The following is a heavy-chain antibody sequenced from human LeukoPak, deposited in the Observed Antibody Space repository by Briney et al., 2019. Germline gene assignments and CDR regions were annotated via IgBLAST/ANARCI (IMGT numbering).Heavy chain of an antibody. CDR2: ISAYNGNT. CDR3: ARAGGYCSSTSCYTDDAFDI. J-gene: IGHJ3*02. CDR1: GYTFTSYG. Sequence: ASVKVSCKASGYTFTSYGISWVRQARGQGLEWMGWISAYNGNTNYAQKLQGRVTMTTDTSTSTAYMELRSLRSDDTAVYYCARAGGYCSSTSCYTDDAFDIWGQGTMVTVSS. D-gene: IGHD2-2*02. V-gene: IGHV1-18*01.